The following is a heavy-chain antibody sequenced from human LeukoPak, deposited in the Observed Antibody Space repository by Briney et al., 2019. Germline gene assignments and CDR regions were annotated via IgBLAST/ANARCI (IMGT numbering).Heavy chain of an antibody. CDR3: ARDLSGVTGYTYGRGIDY. J-gene: IGHJ4*02. CDR1: GFTFSSYG. Sequence: PGGSLRLSCAASGFTFSSYGMHWVRQAPGKGLEWVAVISYDGSNTYYADSVKGRFTISRDNSKNTLYLQMNSLRTEDTAVYYCARDLSGVTGYTYGRGIDYWGQGTLVTVSS. D-gene: IGHD5-18*01. V-gene: IGHV3-30*03. CDR2: ISYDGSNT.